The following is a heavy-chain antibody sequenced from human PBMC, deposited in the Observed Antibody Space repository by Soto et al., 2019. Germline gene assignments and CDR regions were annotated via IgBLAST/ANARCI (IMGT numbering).Heavy chain of an antibody. D-gene: IGHD2-2*01. CDR3: AGSDCSSTSCYPNRFDP. CDR1: GGSISSGDYY. V-gene: IGHV4-30-4*01. J-gene: IGHJ5*02. Sequence: SETLSLTCTVSGGSISSGDYYWSWVRQPPGKGLEWIGYIYYSGSTYYNPSLKSRVTISVDTSKNQFSLKLSSVTAADTAVYYCAGSDCSSTSCYPNRFDPWGQGTLVTVSS. CDR2: IYYSGST.